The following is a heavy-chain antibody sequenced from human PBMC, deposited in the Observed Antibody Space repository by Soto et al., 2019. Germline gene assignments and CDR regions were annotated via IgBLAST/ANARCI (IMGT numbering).Heavy chain of an antibody. CDR2: ISAYNGNT. J-gene: IGHJ4*02. Sequence: QVQLVQSGAEVKKPGASVKVSCKASGYTFTSYGISWVRQAPGQGLEWMGWISAYNGNTNYEQKLQDRVIMTTDTSTSTSDMELRSLRSDDTAVYYCARDLSPSSLGFVYYFDYWGQGTLVTVSS. V-gene: IGHV1-18*01. CDR3: ARDLSPSSLGFVYYFDY. D-gene: IGHD2-15*01. CDR1: GYTFTSYG.